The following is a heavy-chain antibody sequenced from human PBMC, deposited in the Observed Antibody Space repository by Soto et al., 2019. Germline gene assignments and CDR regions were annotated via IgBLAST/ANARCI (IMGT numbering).Heavy chain of an antibody. CDR2: IYYSGST. Sequence: QVQLQESGPGLVKPSETLSLTCTVSGGSISSYYWSWIRQPPGKGLEWIGYIYYSGSTNYNPSLKSRVTISVDTSKNQFSLKLSSVTAADTAVYDCARRWGAAFNYWGQGTLVTVSS. D-gene: IGHD1-26*01. V-gene: IGHV4-59*08. CDR1: GGSISSYY. J-gene: IGHJ4*02. CDR3: ARRWGAAFNY.